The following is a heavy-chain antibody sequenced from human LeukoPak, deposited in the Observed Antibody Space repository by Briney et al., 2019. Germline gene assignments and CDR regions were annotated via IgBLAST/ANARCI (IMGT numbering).Heavy chain of an antibody. CDR2: ISGSGST. J-gene: IGHJ5*02. Sequence: SETLSLTCTVSGGYFSNYYWNWIRQSPGKGLEWIGYISGSGSTNYNPSLESRVTVSIDTSKNQFSLRLRSVTATDTAVYYCARAPGAVNVNWFAPWGQGTLVTVSS. D-gene: IGHD4/OR15-4a*01. CDR3: ARAPGAVNVNWFAP. V-gene: IGHV4-4*09. CDR1: GGYFSNYY.